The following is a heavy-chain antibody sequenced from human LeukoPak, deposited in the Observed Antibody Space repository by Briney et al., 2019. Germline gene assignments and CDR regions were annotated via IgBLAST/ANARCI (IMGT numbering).Heavy chain of an antibody. CDR1: GGSISSYY. Sequence: PSETLSLTCTVSGGSISSYYWSWIRQPPGKGLEWIGYIYYSGSTNYNPSLKSRVTISVDTSKNQFSLKLSSVTAADTAVYYCARRPPPKSSSWTYYYYYYYMDVWGKGTTVTVSS. V-gene: IGHV4-59*01. CDR2: IYYSGST. D-gene: IGHD6-13*01. J-gene: IGHJ6*03. CDR3: ARRPPPKSSSWTYYYYYYYMDV.